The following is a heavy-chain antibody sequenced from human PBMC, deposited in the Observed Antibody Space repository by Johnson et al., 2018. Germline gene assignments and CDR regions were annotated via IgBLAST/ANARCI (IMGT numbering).Heavy chain of an antibody. D-gene: IGHD3-3*01. J-gene: IGHJ6*02. V-gene: IGHV3-7*03. CDR1: GFTFSSYA. Sequence: VQLVQSGGGVVQPGRSLRLSCAASGFTFSSYAMHWVRQAPGKGLEWVANIKQDGSEKYYVDSVKGRFTISRDNAKNSLYLQMNSLRAEDTAVYYCAKVPITIFGVVRGYYYGMDVWGQGTTVTVSS. CDR3: AKVPITIFGVVRGYYYGMDV. CDR2: IKQDGSEK.